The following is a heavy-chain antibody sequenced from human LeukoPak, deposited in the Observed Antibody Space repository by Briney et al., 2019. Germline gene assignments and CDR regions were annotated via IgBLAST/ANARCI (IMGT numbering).Heavy chain of an antibody. Sequence: GGSLRLSCAASGFTFSDYYMSWIRQAPGKGLEWVSYISSSGSTIYYADSVKGRFTISRDNAKNSLYLQMNSLRAEDTAVYYCARDAPYGSGSYYVPPDYWGQGTLVTVSS. D-gene: IGHD3-10*01. CDR2: ISSSGSTI. CDR3: ARDAPYGSGSYYVPPDY. CDR1: GFTFSDYY. V-gene: IGHV3-11*01. J-gene: IGHJ4*02.